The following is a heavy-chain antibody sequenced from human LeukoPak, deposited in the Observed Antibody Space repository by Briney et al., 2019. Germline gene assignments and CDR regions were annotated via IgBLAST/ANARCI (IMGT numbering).Heavy chain of an antibody. Sequence: PSETLSLTCTVSGGSISGYYWTWVRQPPGKGLEWIGYIFYSGNTNYNPSLKSRLAISIDTSKNQFFLKLSSVTAADTAVYYCARLEASQAGHFDYWGRGTLVTVSS. D-gene: IGHD1-1*01. CDR2: IFYSGNT. CDR1: GGSISGYY. J-gene: IGHJ4*02. V-gene: IGHV4-59*08. CDR3: ARLEASQAGHFDY.